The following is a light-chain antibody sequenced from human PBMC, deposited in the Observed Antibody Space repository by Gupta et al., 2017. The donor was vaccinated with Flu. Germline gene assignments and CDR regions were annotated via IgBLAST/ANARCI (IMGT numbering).Light chain of an antibody. CDR3: SSYTSRDTQV. CDR2: EVN. J-gene: IGLJ1*01. V-gene: IGLV2-14*01. Sequence: QSALTQPASVSASPGQSITISCTGTSSDVGGDKYVSWYQQLPDNTPKLLIYEVNYRPSGVSYRFSGSKSGNTASLTISGLQAEDEADYYCSSYTSRDTQVFGTGTKVSVL. CDR1: SSDVGGDKY.